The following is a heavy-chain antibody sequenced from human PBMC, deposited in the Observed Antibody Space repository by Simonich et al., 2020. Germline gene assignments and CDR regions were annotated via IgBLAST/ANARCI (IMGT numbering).Heavy chain of an antibody. J-gene: IGHJ6*02. V-gene: IGHV3-21*01. Sequence: EVQLVESGGGLVKPGGSLRLSCAASGFTFSSYSMNWVRQAPGKGLGWVSSISSSSSYIYYADSVKGRFTMSRDNAKNSLYRQMNSLRAEDTAVYYCAGGVYRSSTSCSTYYYYGMDVWGQGTTVTVSS. CDR1: GFTFSSYS. CDR2: ISSSSSYI. D-gene: IGHD2-2*01. CDR3: AGGVYRSSTSCSTYYYYGMDV.